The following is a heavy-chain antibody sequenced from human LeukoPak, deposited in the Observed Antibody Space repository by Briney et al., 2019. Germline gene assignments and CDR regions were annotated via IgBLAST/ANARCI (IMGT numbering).Heavy chain of an antibody. CDR2: IYENGGTT. CDR3: ARAQYYSDSTGYYYLHY. J-gene: IGHJ4*02. V-gene: IGHV3-23*01. D-gene: IGHD3-22*01. Sequence: GGSLRLSCVGSGFTFRSHAMSWVGQGAEKGGEFGSGIYENGGTTYYADSVKGRFSISRDNAENSLYLQTNSLRAEDTAVYYCARAQYYSDSTGYYYLHYWGQGTLVTVSS. CDR1: GFTFRSHA.